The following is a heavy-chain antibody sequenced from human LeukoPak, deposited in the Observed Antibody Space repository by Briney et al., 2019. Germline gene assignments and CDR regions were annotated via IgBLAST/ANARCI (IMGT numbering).Heavy chain of an antibody. CDR2: ISGSGSST. V-gene: IGHV3-23*01. CDR1: GFTFSTYA. CDR3: AKDQYYGSGSYYNPFDY. J-gene: IGHJ4*02. Sequence: DPGGSLRLSCAASGFTFSTYAMNWVRQAPGKGLEWVSAISGSGSSTYYADSVKGRFTISRDNSKNTLYLQMNSLRAEDTAVYYCAKDQYYGSGSYYNPFDYWGQGTLVTVSS. D-gene: IGHD3-10*01.